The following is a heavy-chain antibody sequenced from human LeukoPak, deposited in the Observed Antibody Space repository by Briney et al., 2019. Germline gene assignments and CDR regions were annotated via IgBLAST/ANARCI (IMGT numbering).Heavy chain of an antibody. CDR3: ARGYCSSTSCTTYYHYYMDV. V-gene: IGHV1-69*13. D-gene: IGHD2-2*01. CDR1: GGTFSSYA. CDR2: IIPIFGTA. Sequence: GASVKVSRKASGGTFSSYAISWARQAPGQGLEWMGGIIPIFGTANYAQKFQGRVTITADESTSTAYMELSSLRSEDTAVYYCARGYCSSTSCTTYYHYYMDVWGKGTTVTVSS. J-gene: IGHJ6*03.